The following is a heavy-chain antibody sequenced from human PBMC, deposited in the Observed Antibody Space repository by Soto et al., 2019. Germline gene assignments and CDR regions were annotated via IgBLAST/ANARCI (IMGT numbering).Heavy chain of an antibody. CDR1: GDSMTKYY. CDR2: IYTSGST. CDR3: AAICSSPSCYGTDV. D-gene: IGHD2-2*01. J-gene: IGHJ6*02. V-gene: IGHV4-4*07. Sequence: SETLSLTCTVSGDSMTKYYWSWIRQSAGKGLEWIGRIYTSGSTNYNPSLKSRVTMSIDTSNKHFSLSLKSVTAADTAVYYCAAICSSPSCYGTDVWGQGTSVTVSS.